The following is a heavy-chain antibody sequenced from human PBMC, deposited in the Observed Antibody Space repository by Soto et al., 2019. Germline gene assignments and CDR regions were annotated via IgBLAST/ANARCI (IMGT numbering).Heavy chain of an antibody. V-gene: IGHV4-31*03. CDR3: ARVRDSFGLDV. D-gene: IGHD2-15*01. Sequence: SETLSLTCRLSGGSITGAHYWNWIRQHPGKGLEWIGSIHYRGSTYYNPSLKTRITISLDRSNNQFSLNLSSVTAADTAVYYYARVRDSFGLDVWGQGITVTVSS. CDR1: GGSITGAHY. J-gene: IGHJ6*02. CDR2: IHYRGST.